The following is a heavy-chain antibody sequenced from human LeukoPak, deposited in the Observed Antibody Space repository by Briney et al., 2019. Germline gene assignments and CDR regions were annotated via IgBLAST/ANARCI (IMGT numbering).Heavy chain of an antibody. J-gene: IGHJ4*02. CDR1: GFTFSSYG. D-gene: IGHD3-22*01. CDR3: AKDPYDSSGYYPTHFDY. CDR2: ISYDGVNK. Sequence: QPGRSLRLSCTASGFTFSSYGIHWVRRAPGKGLEWVAMISYDGVNKYYADSVKGRFTISRDNSKNTLYLQMNSLRAEDTAVYYCAKDPYDSSGYYPTHFDYWGQGTLVTVSS. V-gene: IGHV3-30*18.